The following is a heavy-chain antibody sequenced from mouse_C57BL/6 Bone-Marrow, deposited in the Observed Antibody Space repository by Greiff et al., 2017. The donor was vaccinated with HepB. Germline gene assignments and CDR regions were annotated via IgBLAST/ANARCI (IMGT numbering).Heavy chain of an antibody. J-gene: IGHJ1*03. Sequence: QVQLQQPGAELVKPGVSVKVSCKASGYTFTSYWMHWVKQRPGQGLEWIGRIHPSDSDTNYNQKFKGKATLTVDKSSSTAYMQLSSLTSEDSAVYDCAIPHNYYGSSPQYFDVWGTGTTVTVSS. CDR1: GYTFTSYW. V-gene: IGHV1-74*01. CDR2: IHPSDSDT. CDR3: AIPHNYYGSSPQYFDV. D-gene: IGHD1-1*01.